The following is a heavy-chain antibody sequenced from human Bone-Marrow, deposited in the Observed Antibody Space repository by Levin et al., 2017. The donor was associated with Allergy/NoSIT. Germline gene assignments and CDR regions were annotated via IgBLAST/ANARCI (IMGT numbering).Heavy chain of an antibody. CDR1: GGSINGYY. Sequence: SQTLSLTCSVSGGSINGYYWSWIRQPPGKGLEWIGNIYYMGRPNYNPSLKSRVTISIDTWKNQLSLKLSSVTAADTAVYYCARAPADSSGWFGEYYFDYWGQGTLVTVSS. CDR2: IYYMGRP. J-gene: IGHJ4*02. V-gene: IGHV4-59*01. D-gene: IGHD6-19*01. CDR3: ARAPADSSGWFGEYYFDY.